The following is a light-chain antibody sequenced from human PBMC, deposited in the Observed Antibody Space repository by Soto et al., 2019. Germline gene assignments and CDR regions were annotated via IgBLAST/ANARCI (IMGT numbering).Light chain of an antibody. V-gene: IGKV1-12*01. Sequence: EIQITKSPPPVSASLEARATITCRGGKGISSWLAGYRRKQGKPPKLLIYAESSLQSGVPSRFSGSGSGTDFTLTISSLQAEDFAAYYCQQANSFPLTFGGGTKVEIK. CDR3: QQANSFPLT. J-gene: IGKJ4*01. CDR2: AES. CDR1: KGISSW.